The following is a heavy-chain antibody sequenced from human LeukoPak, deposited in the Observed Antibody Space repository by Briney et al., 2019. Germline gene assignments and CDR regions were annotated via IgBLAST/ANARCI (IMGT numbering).Heavy chain of an antibody. CDR2: INPNSGGT. CDR1: GGTFSSYA. J-gene: IGHJ4*02. CDR3: ARGSIRVLSSSWNFDY. D-gene: IGHD6-13*01. V-gene: IGHV1-2*02. Sequence: ASVKVSCKASGGTFSSYAISWVRQAPGQGLEWMGWINPNSGGTNYAQKFQGRVTMTRDTSISTAYMELSRLRSDDTAVYYCARGSIRVLSSSWNFDYWGQGTLVTVSS.